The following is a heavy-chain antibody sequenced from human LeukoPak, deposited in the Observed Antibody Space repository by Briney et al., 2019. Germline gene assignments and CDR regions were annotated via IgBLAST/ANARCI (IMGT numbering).Heavy chain of an antibody. CDR3: AGVLDDYVWGT. D-gene: IGHD3-16*01. CDR1: GYTFTGYY. V-gene: IGHV1-2*02. CDR2: INPNSGGT. Sequence: ASVKVSCKASGYTFTGYYMHWVRQAPGQGLEWMGWINPNSGGTNYAQKFQGRVTMTSDTSIITVYMELSRLRSDDTAVYYCAGVLDDYVWGTWGQGTLVTVSS. J-gene: IGHJ4*02.